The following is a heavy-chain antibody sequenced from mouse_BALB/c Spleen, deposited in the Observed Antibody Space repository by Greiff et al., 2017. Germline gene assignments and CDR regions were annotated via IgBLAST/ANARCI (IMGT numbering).Heavy chain of an antibody. J-gene: IGHJ3*01. Sequence: VQLQQSGAELAKPGASVKMSCKASGYTFTSYWMHWVNQRPGQGLEWIGYINPSTGYTEYNQKFKDKATLTADKSSSTAYMQLSSLTSEDSAVYYCARGITTWFAYWGQGTLVTVSA. V-gene: IGHV1-7*01. CDR3: ARGITTWFAY. D-gene: IGHD2-4*01. CDR2: INPSTGYT. CDR1: GYTFTSYW.